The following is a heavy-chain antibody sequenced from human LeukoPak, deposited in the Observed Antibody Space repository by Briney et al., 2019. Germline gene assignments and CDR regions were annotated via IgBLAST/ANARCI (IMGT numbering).Heavy chain of an antibody. Sequence: GGSLRLSCAASGFSFSSYGMSWVRQAPGKGLEWVSAISGSGGSTYYADSVKGRFTISRDNSKNTLYLQMNSLRAEDTAVYYCVNMVRGVIVSLDYWGQRTLVTASS. V-gene: IGHV3-23*01. CDR2: ISGSGGST. CDR1: GFSFSSYG. J-gene: IGHJ4*02. D-gene: IGHD3-10*01. CDR3: VNMVRGVIVSLDY.